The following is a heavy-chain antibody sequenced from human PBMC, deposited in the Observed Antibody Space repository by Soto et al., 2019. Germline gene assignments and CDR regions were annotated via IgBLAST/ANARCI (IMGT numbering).Heavy chain of an antibody. CDR1: GFTFSSYA. V-gene: IGHV3-64D*08. CDR3: VKSPSWYYDSSGYYYRH. J-gene: IGHJ4*02. D-gene: IGHD3-22*01. Sequence: PGGSLRLSCSASGFTFSSYAMHWVRQAPGKGLEYVSAISSNGGSTYYADSVKGRFTISRDNSKNTLYLQMSSLRAEDTAVYYCVKSPSWYYDSSGYYYRHWGQGTLVTVSS. CDR2: ISSNGGST.